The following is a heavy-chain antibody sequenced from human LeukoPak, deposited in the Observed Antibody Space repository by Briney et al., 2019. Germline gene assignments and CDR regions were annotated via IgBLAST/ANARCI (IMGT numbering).Heavy chain of an antibody. CDR3: ASQKEPAASFDY. Sequence: TGGSLRLSCAASGFTVSSNYMSWVRQAPGKGLEWVSVIYSGGSTYYADSVKGRFTISRDNSKNTLYLQMNSLRAEDTAVYYCASQKEPAASFDYWGQGTLVTVSS. J-gene: IGHJ4*02. CDR2: IYSGGST. CDR1: GFTVSSNY. V-gene: IGHV3-53*05. D-gene: IGHD2-2*01.